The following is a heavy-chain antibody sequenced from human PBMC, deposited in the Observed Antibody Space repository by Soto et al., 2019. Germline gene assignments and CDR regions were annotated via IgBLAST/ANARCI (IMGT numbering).Heavy chain of an antibody. D-gene: IGHD6-25*01. CDR3: ASSGREHDAFDI. V-gene: IGHV1-18*01. CDR2: ISAYNGNT. Sequence: ASVKVSCKASGYTFTSYGISWVRLAPGQGLEWMGWISAYNGNTNYAQKLQGRVTMTTDTSTSTAYMELRSLRSDDTAVYYCASSGREHDAFDIWGQGTMVTVSS. CDR1: GYTFTSYG. J-gene: IGHJ3*02.